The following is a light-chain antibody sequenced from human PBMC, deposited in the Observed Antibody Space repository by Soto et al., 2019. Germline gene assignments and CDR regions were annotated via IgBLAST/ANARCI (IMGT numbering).Light chain of an antibody. CDR3: SSYAGSQSV. J-gene: IGLJ1*01. V-gene: IGLV2-8*01. CDR1: SSDVGGYNY. CDR2: EVS. Sequence: QSVLTQPPSASGSPGQSVTISCTGTSSDVGGYNYVSWYQQHPGKAPKLMIYEVSKRPSGVPDRFSGSKSGNTASLTVSGLQAEDEADYYCSSYAGSQSVFGTGTKVTVL.